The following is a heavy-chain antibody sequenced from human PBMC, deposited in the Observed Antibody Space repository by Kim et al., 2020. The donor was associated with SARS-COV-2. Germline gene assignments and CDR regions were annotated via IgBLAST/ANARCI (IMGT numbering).Heavy chain of an antibody. CDR1: GFTFSDYY. J-gene: IGHJ6*02. CDR3: SRDGIAVAGTYYYYGMDV. Sequence: GGSLRLSCAASGFTFSDYYTSWIRQAPGKGLEWVSYISSSCSTIYYADSLKGRFTISRDNAKNSLYLHMNNLRAEDTAVYYCSRDGIAVAGTYYYYGMDVWGQGTTGTVS. CDR2: ISSSCSTI. V-gene: IGHV3-11*04. D-gene: IGHD6-19*01.